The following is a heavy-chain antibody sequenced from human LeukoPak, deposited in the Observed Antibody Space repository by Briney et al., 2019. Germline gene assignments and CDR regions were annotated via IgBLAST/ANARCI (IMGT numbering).Heavy chain of an antibody. J-gene: IGHJ3*02. Sequence: SETLSLTCTVSGGSISSYYWSWIRQPAGKGLEWIGRIYTSGSTNYNPSLKSRVTMSVDTSKNQFSLKLSSVTAADTAVYYCAREKAYNWNDALHAFDIWGQGTMVTVSS. CDR2: IYTSGST. V-gene: IGHV4-4*07. D-gene: IGHD1-1*01. CDR3: AREKAYNWNDALHAFDI. CDR1: GGSISSYY.